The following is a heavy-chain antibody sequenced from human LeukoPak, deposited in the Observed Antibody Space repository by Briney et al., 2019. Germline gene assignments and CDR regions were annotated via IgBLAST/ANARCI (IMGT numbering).Heavy chain of an antibody. CDR2: TRYDGTNE. CDR1: GFTFSSYG. Sequence: TGRSLRLSCAASGFTFSSYGMHWVRQAPGKGLEWVAFTRYDGTNEYYADSVKGRFTISRDNSKNTLYLQMNSLTAEDTAVYYCAKDGTYYYGSGTYYYFDYWGQGTLLTVSS. CDR3: AKDGTYYYGSGTYYYFDY. V-gene: IGHV3-30*02. D-gene: IGHD3-10*01. J-gene: IGHJ4*02.